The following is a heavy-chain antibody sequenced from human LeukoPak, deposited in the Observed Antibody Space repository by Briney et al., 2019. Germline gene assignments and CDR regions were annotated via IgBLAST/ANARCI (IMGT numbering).Heavy chain of an antibody. V-gene: IGHV4-59*11. J-gene: IGHJ3*02. CDR1: GGSISSHY. CDR3: AREGIDAFDI. Sequence: SETLSLTCTASGGSISSHYWSWIRQPPGKGLEWIAYIYYTGTRNYNPSLKSRVTISVDTSKNQISLRLSSVTAADTAVYYCAREGIDAFDIWGQGTLVTVSS. CDR2: IYYTGTR.